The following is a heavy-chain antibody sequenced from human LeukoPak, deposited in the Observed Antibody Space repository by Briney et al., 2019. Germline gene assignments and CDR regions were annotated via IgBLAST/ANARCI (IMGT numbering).Heavy chain of an antibody. V-gene: IGHV3-21*01. CDR3: ARGDYDILTGLYYFDY. CDR2: ISSSSSYI. D-gene: IGHD3-9*01. Sequence: GRSLRLSCAASGFTFSSYSMNWVRQAPGKGLEWVSSISSSSSYIYYADSVKGRFTISRDNAKNSLYLQMNSLRAEDTAVYYCARGDYDILTGLYYFDYWGQGTLVTVSS. J-gene: IGHJ4*02. CDR1: GFTFSSYS.